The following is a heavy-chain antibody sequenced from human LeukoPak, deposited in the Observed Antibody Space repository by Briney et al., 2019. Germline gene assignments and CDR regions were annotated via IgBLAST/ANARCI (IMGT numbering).Heavy chain of an antibody. V-gene: IGHV3-74*01. D-gene: IGHD3-22*01. Sequence: GGSLRLSCAASGFTFSSYWMHWVRQAPGKGLVWVSRINSDGSSTTYADSVKGRFTISRDNAKNTLYLQMNSLRAEDTAVYYCAKAGITMIVVVTGAFDIWGQGTMVTVSS. CDR3: AKAGITMIVVVTGAFDI. J-gene: IGHJ3*02. CDR2: INSDGSST. CDR1: GFTFSSYW.